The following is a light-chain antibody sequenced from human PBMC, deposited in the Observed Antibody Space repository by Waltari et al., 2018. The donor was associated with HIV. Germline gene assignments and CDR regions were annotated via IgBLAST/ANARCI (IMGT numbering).Light chain of an antibody. CDR2: QDS. CDR3: QAWDSRRV. CDR1: KLGDKY. V-gene: IGLV3-1*01. Sequence: SYELTQPPSVSVSPGQTASITCSGDKLGDKYACWYQQKPGQSPVLVIYQDSKRPSGIPVRFAGAKAGNTATLTISGTQAMDEADYYCQAWDSRRVFGGGTKLTVL. J-gene: IGLJ2*01.